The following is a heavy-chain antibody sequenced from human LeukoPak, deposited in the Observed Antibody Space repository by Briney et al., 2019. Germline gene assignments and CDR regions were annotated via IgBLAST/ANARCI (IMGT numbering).Heavy chain of an antibody. V-gene: IGHV3-7*03. CDR3: ARKAGYYYGSGDY. J-gene: IGHJ4*02. CDR1: GFTFSSYW. CDR2: IKQDGSEK. D-gene: IGHD3-10*01. Sequence: GESLRLSCAASGFTFSSYWMSWVRQAPGKGLEWVANIKQDGSEKYYVDSVKGRFTISRDNSKNTLYLQMNSLRAEDTAVYYCARKAGYYYGSGDYWGQGTLVTVSS.